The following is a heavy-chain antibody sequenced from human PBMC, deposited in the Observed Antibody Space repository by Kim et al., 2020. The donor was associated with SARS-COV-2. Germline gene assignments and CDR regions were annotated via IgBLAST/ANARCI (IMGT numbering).Heavy chain of an antibody. J-gene: IGHJ5*02. Sequence: ADSVKGQFTISRNNAKNSLYLQMNSLRAEDTAVYYCARGSIAAAGTAVDPWGQGTLVTVSS. V-gene: IGHV3-21*01. CDR3: ARGSIAAAGTAVDP. D-gene: IGHD6-13*01.